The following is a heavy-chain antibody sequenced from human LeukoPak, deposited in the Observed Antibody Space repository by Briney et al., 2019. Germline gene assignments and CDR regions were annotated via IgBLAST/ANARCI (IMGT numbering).Heavy chain of an antibody. J-gene: IGHJ4*02. CDR3: ARGLRGIDY. Sequence: GGSLRLSCAASGFTFSNARLTWLRQAPGRGLEWVGNINHDGSEIYYLDSVRGRFTISRDNTKNSLYLLTNSLRAEDTAMYYCARGLRGIDYWGQGTLVTVSS. V-gene: IGHV3-7*05. D-gene: IGHD3-10*01. CDR1: GFTFSNAR. CDR2: INHDGSEI.